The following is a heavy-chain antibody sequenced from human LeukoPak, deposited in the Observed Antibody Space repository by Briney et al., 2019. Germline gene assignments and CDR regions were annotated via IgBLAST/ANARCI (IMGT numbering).Heavy chain of an antibody. CDR2: ISSSSSYI. CDR1: GFTFSSYS. Sequence: SGGSLRLSCAASGFTFSSYSMNWVRQAPGKGLEWVSSISSSSSYIYYADSVKGRFTISRDNAKNSLYLQMNSLRAEDTAVYYCAREPYYDSSGYQGLFDYWGQGTLVTVSS. J-gene: IGHJ4*02. D-gene: IGHD3-22*01. V-gene: IGHV3-21*01. CDR3: AREPYYDSSGYQGLFDY.